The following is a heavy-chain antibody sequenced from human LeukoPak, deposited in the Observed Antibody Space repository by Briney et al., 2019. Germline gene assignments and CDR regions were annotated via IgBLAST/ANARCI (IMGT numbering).Heavy chain of an antibody. Sequence: PGGSLRLSCAASGFTFSSYAMSWVRQAPGKGLEWVSTISGSGGSTYYADSVKGRFTISRDNSKNTLYLQMNSLRPEDTAVYFCVNRGVIDFLTGYYYYFDYWGQGTLVIVSS. J-gene: IGHJ4*02. CDR3: VNRGVIDFLTGYYYYFDY. CDR1: GFTFSSYA. D-gene: IGHD3-9*01. V-gene: IGHV3-23*01. CDR2: ISGSGGST.